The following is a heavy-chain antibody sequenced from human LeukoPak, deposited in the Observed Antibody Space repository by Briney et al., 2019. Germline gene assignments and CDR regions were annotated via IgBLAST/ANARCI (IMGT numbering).Heavy chain of an antibody. CDR1: GGTFSSYA. J-gene: IGHJ4*02. CDR2: IIPIFGTA. V-gene: IGHV1-69*01. CDR3: ARDAGYSSGWYFDDY. D-gene: IGHD6-19*01. Sequence: SVKVSCKASGGTFSSYAISWVRQAPGQGLEWMGGIIPIFGTANYAQKFQGRVTITADESTSTAYMELSSLRSEDTAVYYCARDAGYSSGWYFDDYWGQGTLVTVSS.